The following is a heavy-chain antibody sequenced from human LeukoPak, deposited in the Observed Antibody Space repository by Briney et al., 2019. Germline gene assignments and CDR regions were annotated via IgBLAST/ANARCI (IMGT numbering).Heavy chain of an antibody. Sequence: PGGSLRLSCAASGFTFSSYSMNWVRRAPGKGLEWVSSISSSSSYIYYADSVKGRFTISRDNAKNSLYLQMNSLRAEDTAVYYCARGVGIAVARDYFDYWGQGTLVTVSS. CDR1: GFTFSSYS. D-gene: IGHD6-19*01. CDR2: ISSSSSYI. CDR3: ARGVGIAVARDYFDY. V-gene: IGHV3-21*01. J-gene: IGHJ4*02.